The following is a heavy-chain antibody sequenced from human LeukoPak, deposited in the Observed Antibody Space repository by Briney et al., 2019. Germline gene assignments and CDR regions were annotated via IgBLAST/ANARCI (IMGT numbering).Heavy chain of an antibody. CDR3: ARGGDYVGVAARIGL. CDR1: GFTFSDHY. CDR2: ITTRANII. J-gene: IGHJ4*02. Sequence: GGSLRLSCAASGFTFSDHYMSWIRQVPGKGLEWVSYITTRANIIYYVDSVKGRFTASADNAKNSLYLQMNNLRAEDTALYYCARGGDYVGVAARIGLWGQGTLVTVSS. D-gene: IGHD3-10*02. V-gene: IGHV3-11*01.